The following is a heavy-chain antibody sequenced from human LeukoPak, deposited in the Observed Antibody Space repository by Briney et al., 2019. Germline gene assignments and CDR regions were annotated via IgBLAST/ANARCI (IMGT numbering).Heavy chain of an antibody. Sequence: GASVKVSCKASGYTFTGYYMHWVRQAPGQGLEWMGWMNPNSGNTGYAQKFQGRVTMTRNTSISTAYMELSSLRSEDTAVYYCALSQQLVDYWGQGTLVTVSS. J-gene: IGHJ4*02. CDR2: MNPNSGNT. D-gene: IGHD6-13*01. CDR1: GYTFTGYY. CDR3: ALSQQLVDY. V-gene: IGHV1-8*02.